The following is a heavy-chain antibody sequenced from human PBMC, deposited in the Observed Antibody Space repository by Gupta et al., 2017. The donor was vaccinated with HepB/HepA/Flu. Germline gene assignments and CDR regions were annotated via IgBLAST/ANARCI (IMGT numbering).Heavy chain of an antibody. D-gene: IGHD4-17*01. Sequence: EVQLLYSGGGLVKPGGSLRLSCAASGFTFSSYSMNWVRQAPGKGLEGVSAISSSSSYIYYADEGKGRFTISREKEKNARDLNKKSVRAEGRAGDYCARDRTEEDGDTSEFGYGGQGTIVTVFS. V-gene: IGHV3-21*01. J-gene: IGHJ4*02. CDR3: ARDRTEEDGDTSEFGY. CDR1: GFTFSSYS. CDR2: ISSSSSYI.